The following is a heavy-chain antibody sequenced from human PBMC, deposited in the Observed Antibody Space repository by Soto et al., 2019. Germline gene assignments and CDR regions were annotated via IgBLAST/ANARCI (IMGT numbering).Heavy chain of an antibody. CDR2: ISGSGGST. CDR3: AKDGSWGDHYYFDN. D-gene: IGHD2-21*02. V-gene: IGHV3-23*01. J-gene: IGHJ4*02. CDR1: GFMFSRYA. Sequence: ESGGGLVRPGGSLRLSCTVSGFMFSRYAMTWVRQPPGKGLEWVSTISGSGGSTYYSDSVRGRFTTSRDNSKKMLYLEMNRLKGDDTALYYCAKDGSWGDHYYFDNWGQGTLVTVSS.